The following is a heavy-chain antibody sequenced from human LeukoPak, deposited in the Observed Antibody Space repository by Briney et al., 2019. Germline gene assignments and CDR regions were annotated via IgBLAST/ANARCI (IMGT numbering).Heavy chain of an antibody. V-gene: IGHV4-39*02. Sequence: SETLSLTCYVSGGSIGRSSYYWGWIRQPPGKGLEWIGSIYYSGSTYYNPSLKSRVTISVDTSKNQFSLKLSSVTAADTAVYYCARERYYYDSSGYYLDAFDIWGQGTMVTVSS. J-gene: IGHJ3*02. CDR3: ARERYYYDSSGYYLDAFDI. CDR1: GGSIGRSSYY. D-gene: IGHD3-22*01. CDR2: IYYSGST.